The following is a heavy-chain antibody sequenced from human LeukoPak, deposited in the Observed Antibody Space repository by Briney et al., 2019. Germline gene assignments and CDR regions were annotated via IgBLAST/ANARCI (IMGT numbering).Heavy chain of an antibody. CDR1: GFTFSSYN. D-gene: IGHD3-9*01. Sequence: QAGGSLRLSCAASGFTFSSYNMNWVRQAPGKGLEWVSYITSSSSTIYYADSVKGRSTISRDNAKNSLYLQMNGLRAEDTAVYYCARRLGWFDYWGQGTMVTVSS. J-gene: IGHJ3*01. CDR2: ITSSSSTI. V-gene: IGHV3-48*01. CDR3: ARRLGWFDY.